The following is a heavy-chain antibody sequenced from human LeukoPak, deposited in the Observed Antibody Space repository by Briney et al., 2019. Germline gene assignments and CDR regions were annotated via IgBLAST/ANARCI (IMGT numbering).Heavy chain of an antibody. CDR1: GYSFTSYW. Sequence: GESLKISCKGSGYSFTSYWIGWVRRMPGKGLDWMGIIYPSDSDVRYSPSFQGQVTISADKSISTAYLQWNSLRASDTAMYYCARHGDVDYWGQGTLVTVSS. J-gene: IGHJ4*02. D-gene: IGHD7-27*01. CDR3: ARHGDVDY. CDR2: IYPSDSDV. V-gene: IGHV5-51*01.